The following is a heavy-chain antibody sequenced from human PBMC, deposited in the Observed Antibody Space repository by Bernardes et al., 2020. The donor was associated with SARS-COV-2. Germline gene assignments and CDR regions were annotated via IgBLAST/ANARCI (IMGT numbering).Heavy chain of an antibody. J-gene: IGHJ4*02. Sequence: GGSLRLSCAASGYSFSSYAMTWVRQAPGKGLEWVSAISGSAGSIYYADSLKGRFTISRDNSKNTVSLQMNSLRAEDTAVYYCARDRLRLDSYDNSGAFDYWGQGTLVTVSS. CDR1: GYSFSSYA. D-gene: IGHD3-22*01. CDR3: ARDRLRLDSYDNSGAFDY. CDR2: ISGSAGSI. V-gene: IGHV3-23*01.